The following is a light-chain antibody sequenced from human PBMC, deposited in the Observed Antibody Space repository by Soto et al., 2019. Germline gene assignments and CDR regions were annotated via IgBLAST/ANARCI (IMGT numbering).Light chain of an antibody. CDR3: QQLESYPST. J-gene: IGKJ4*01. CDR1: QGISNF. CDR2: AAS. Sequence: IQLTQSPSSLSASVGDRVTITGRASQGISNFLAWYKQKPGKAPKLLIYAASTLQSGVPSRFSGSGSGTDFTLTISSLQPEDFATYNCQQLESYPSTFGGGTKVEIK. V-gene: IGKV1-9*01.